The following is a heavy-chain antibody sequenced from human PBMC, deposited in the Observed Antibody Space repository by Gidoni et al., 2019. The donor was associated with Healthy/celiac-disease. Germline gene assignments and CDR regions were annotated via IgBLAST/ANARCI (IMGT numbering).Heavy chain of an antibody. J-gene: IGHJ6*02. D-gene: IGHD2-2*01. CDR1: GYTFTSYD. CDR2: MNPNSGNT. Sequence: QVQLVQSGAEVKKPGASVKVSCTASGYTFTSYDINWVRQATGQGLEWMGWMNPNSGNTGYAQKFQGRVTMTRNTSISTAYMELSSLRSEDTAVYYCARGQVVVVPAALVIPYYYYGMDVWGQGTTVTVSS. CDR3: ARGQVVVVPAALVIPYYYYGMDV. V-gene: IGHV1-8*01.